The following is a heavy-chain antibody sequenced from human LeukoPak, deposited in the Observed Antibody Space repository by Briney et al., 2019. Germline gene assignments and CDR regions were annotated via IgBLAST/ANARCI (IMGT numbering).Heavy chain of an antibody. CDR2: IYSGGST. CDR1: GLTVSSHY. Sequence: GGSLRLSCAVSGLTVSSHYMSWVRQAPGKGLEWGSVIYSGGSTYYADSVKGRFTISRDNSKNTLYLQMNSLRAEDTAVYYCARGYCSGGSCSYFDYWGQGTLVTVSS. V-gene: IGHV3-53*01. CDR3: ARGYCSGGSCSYFDY. J-gene: IGHJ4*02. D-gene: IGHD2-15*01.